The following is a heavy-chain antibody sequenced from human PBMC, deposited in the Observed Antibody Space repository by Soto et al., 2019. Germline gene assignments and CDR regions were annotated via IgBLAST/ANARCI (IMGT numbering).Heavy chain of an antibody. J-gene: IGHJ5*02. CDR1: GYTFTSYY. CDR3: ARSHIVVVPAAALDP. Sequence: GASVKVSCKASGYTFTSYYIHWVRQAPGQGLEWMGIINPSGGSTSYAQKFQGRVTMTRDTSTSTVYMELSSLRSEDTTVYYCARSHIVVVPAAALDPWGQGTLVIVSS. CDR2: INPSGGST. V-gene: IGHV1-46*01. D-gene: IGHD2-2*01.